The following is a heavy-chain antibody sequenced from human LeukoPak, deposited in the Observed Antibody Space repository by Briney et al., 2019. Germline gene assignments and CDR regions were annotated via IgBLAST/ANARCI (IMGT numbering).Heavy chain of an antibody. D-gene: IGHD3-3*01. V-gene: IGHV4-59*12. Sequence: PSETLSLTCTVSGGSISSYYWSWIRQPPGKGLEWIGYIYYSGSTNFNPSLKSRVTISLDTSKNQLSLKLSSVTAADTAVYYCARDLKWSGYLDYWGQGTLVTVSS. CDR1: GGSISSYY. CDR2: IYYSGST. CDR3: ARDLKWSGYLDY. J-gene: IGHJ4*02.